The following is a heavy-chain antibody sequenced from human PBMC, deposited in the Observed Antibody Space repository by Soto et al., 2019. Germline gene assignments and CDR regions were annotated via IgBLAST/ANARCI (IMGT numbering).Heavy chain of an antibody. CDR3: ARGQSNYYGYYFDY. Sequence: SETLSLTCTVSGGSISSHYWSWIRQSPGKGLEWIGYIYSSGSTKYNPSLKSRGTISVDTSKNHFSLKVSPVTAADTAVYYCARGQSNYYGYYFDYWGQGTLVTVSS. J-gene: IGHJ4*02. V-gene: IGHV4-59*11. CDR2: IYSSGST. D-gene: IGHD3-10*01. CDR1: GGSISSHY.